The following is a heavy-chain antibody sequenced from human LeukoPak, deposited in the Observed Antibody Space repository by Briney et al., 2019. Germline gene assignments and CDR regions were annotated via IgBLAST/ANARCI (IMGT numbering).Heavy chain of an antibody. D-gene: IGHD2-15*01. CDR3: VTSGGPVT. Sequence: GGSLRLSCAPSGFTFSSYWMHWVRQAPGKGLMWVSRINTDGSSTNYADSVKGRFTISRDNAKNTLYLQMNTLRAEDTAVYYCVTSGGPVTWGQGTLVTVSS. CDR2: INTDGSST. J-gene: IGHJ4*02. V-gene: IGHV3-74*01. CDR1: GFTFSSYW.